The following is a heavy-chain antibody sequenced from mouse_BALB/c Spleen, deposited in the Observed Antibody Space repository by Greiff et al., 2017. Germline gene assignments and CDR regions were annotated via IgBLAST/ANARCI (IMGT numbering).Heavy chain of an antibody. V-gene: IGHV5-6*01. CDR2: ISSGGSYT. D-gene: IGHD1-1*01. CDR3: ARHGTTVVARAMDY. J-gene: IGHJ4*01. Sequence: EVQLQQSGGDLVKPGGSLKLSCAASGFTFSSYGMSWVRQTPDKRLEWVATISSGGSYTYYPDSVKGRFTISRDNAKNTLYLQMSSLKSEDTAMYYCARHGTTVVARAMDYWGQGTSVTVSS. CDR1: GFTFSSYG.